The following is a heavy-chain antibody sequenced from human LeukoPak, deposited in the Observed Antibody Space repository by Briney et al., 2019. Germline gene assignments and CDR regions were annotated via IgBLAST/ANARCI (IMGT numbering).Heavy chain of an antibody. Sequence: GGSLRLSCAASGFTFSSYSMNWVRQAPGKGLEWVSSISSSSSYIYYADSVKGRFTISRDNAKNSLYLQMNSLRAEDTAVYYCARVRYIWNELYYYYMDVWGKGTTVTVSS. V-gene: IGHV3-21*01. CDR3: ARVRYIWNELYYYYMDV. CDR2: ISSSSSYI. J-gene: IGHJ6*03. D-gene: IGHD1-20*01. CDR1: GFTFSSYS.